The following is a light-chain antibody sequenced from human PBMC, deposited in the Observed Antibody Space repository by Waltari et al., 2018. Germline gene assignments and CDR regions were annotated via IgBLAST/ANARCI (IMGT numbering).Light chain of an antibody. CDR1: NWHSDYA. CDR2: LNSYCSH. J-gene: IGLJ2*01. Sequence: QPVLTQSPSASASLGASVKLTCTLSNWHSDYALAWHRQQQGKAPRYLKRLNSYCSHRKGDGIPDRFSGSSSGAERYLTISNLQSEDEADYYCQTWDTVIVLFGGGTRLTVL. CDR3: QTWDTVIVL. V-gene: IGLV4-69*01.